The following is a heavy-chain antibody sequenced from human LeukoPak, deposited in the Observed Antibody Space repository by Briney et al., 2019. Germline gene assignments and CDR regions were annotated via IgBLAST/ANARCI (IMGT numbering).Heavy chain of an antibody. V-gene: IGHV1-69*05. J-gene: IGHJ4*02. CDR1: GGTFSSYA. Sequence: GSSVKVSCKASGGTFSSYAISWVRQAPGQGLEWMGGIIPIFGTANYAQKFQGRVTITTDESTSTAYMELSSLRSEDTAVYYCARLRFLEWLFPGDYFDYWGQGTLVTVSS. CDR2: IIPIFGTA. CDR3: ARLRFLEWLFPGDYFDY. D-gene: IGHD3-3*01.